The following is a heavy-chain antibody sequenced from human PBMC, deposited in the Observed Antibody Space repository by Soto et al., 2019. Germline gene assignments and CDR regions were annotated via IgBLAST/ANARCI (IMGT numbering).Heavy chain of an antibody. D-gene: IGHD3-22*01. CDR3: VRDYDSSGFYSGH. Sequence: YWMHWVRQSPGKGLVWVSQIDSDGRSTTYADTVKGRFTVSRDNAKNKLFLQMNSLRAEDTAVYYCVRDYDSSGFYSGHWGQGTLVTVSS. V-gene: IGHV3-74*03. CDR2: IDSDGRST. J-gene: IGHJ4*02. CDR1: YW.